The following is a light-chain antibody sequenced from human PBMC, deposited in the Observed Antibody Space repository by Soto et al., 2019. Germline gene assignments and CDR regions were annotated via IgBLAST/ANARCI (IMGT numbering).Light chain of an antibody. J-gene: IGKJ4*01. CDR2: DAS. CDR3: QQYNSYPLT. V-gene: IGKV1-5*01. CDR1: QIITRW. Sequence: DIQLTQSPSTPSASVGDRVTITCRASQIITRWLAWYQQKPGKAPKVLIYDASNLESGVPSRFSGSGSGTEFTLTISSLQPDDVATYYCQQYNSYPLTCGGGTKVEIE.